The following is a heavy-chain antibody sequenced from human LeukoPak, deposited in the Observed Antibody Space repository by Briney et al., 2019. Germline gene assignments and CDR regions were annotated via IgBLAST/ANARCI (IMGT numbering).Heavy chain of an antibody. CDR3: AKDSAAASFDY. J-gene: IGHJ4*02. V-gene: IGHV3-23*01. CDR1: GFTFSSFA. CDR2: FSETNSGI. Sequence: PGGSLRLSCAASGFTFSSFAMSWVRQAPGKGLEWVSGFSETNSGIYYADSVKGRFTISRDNAKNSLYLQMNSLRAEDTALYYCAKDSAAASFDYWGQGTLVTVSS. D-gene: IGHD2-2*01.